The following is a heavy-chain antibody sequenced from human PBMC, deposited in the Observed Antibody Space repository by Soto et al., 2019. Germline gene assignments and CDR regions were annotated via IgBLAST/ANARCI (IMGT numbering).Heavy chain of an antibody. D-gene: IGHD1-1*01. V-gene: IGHV3-13*01. CDR1: GFTFSSYD. J-gene: IGHJ4*02. CDR3: ARGFGNGRPTIFDY. Sequence: GGSLRLSCAASGFTFSSYDMHWVRQVIGKGLEWVSGIDTAGKTYYPGSVKGRFTISRENVKNSLYLQMNSLRAGDTAVYYCARGFGNGRPTIFDYWGQGTLVTVSS. CDR2: IDTAGKT.